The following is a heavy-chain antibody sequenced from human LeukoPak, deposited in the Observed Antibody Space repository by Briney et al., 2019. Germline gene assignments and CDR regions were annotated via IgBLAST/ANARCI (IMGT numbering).Heavy chain of an antibody. J-gene: IGHJ4*02. D-gene: IGHD5-12*01. CDR1: GYSISSGYY. Sequence: SETLSLTCTVSGYSISSGYYWGWIRQPPGKGLEWIGSIYHSGSTNYNPSLKSPVTISLDTSKNQFSLKLRSVTPADTAVYYCARGSGYSRGYFDYWGQGTLVTVSS. CDR2: IYHSGST. CDR3: ARGSGYSRGYFDY. V-gene: IGHV4-38-2*02.